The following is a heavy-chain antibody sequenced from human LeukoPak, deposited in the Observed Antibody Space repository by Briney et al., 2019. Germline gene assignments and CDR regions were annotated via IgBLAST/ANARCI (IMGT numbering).Heavy chain of an antibody. V-gene: IGHV3-23*01. Sequence: GGSLRLSCAASGFTFSNYAMSWVRQAPGKGLEWVSAISGSGGSTYYADSVKGRFTISRDNSKNTLYLQMNSLRAEDTAVYYCAKVGDYVWGSYRSTPDYWGQGTLVTVSS. J-gene: IGHJ4*02. D-gene: IGHD3-16*02. CDR2: ISGSGGST. CDR1: GFTFSNYA. CDR3: AKVGDYVWGSYRSTPDY.